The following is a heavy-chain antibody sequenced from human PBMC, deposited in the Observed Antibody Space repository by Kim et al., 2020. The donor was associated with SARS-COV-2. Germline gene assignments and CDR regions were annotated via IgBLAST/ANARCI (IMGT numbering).Heavy chain of an antibody. Sequence: GGSLRLSCAASGFTFSSYAMHWVRQAPGKGLEWVAVISYDGSNKYYADSVKGRFTISRGNSKNTLYLQMNSLRAEDTAVYYCARGQGYSFFDYWGQETLV. CDR2: ISYDGSNK. CDR1: GFTFSSYA. D-gene: IGHD6-13*01. CDR3: ARGQGYSFFDY. V-gene: IGHV3-30*04. J-gene: IGHJ4*02.